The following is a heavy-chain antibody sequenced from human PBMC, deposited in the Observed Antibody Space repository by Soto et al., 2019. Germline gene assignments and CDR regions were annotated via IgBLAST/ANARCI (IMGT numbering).Heavy chain of an antibody. J-gene: IGHJ6*02. CDR1: GYSFTKYG. Sequence: ASVKVSCRTSGYSFTKYGLHWVRQAPGQRLEWMGWINPGNGDTKYSQKFQGRVTITRDTSATTAYMELSSLRSEDSAVFYCARTDCSSTSCYNYYYYGMDVWGQGTTVTVSS. CDR2: INPGNGDT. CDR3: ARTDCSSTSCYNYYYYGMDV. V-gene: IGHV1-3*01. D-gene: IGHD2-2*01.